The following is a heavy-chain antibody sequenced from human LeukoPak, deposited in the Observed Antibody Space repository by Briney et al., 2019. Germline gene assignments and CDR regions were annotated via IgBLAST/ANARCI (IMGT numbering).Heavy chain of an antibody. D-gene: IGHD3-10*01. CDR1: GYTFTNYG. CDR3: ARSPMVRGVMPTYFDY. V-gene: IGHV1-18*01. CDR2: ISGYTGNT. J-gene: IGHJ4*02. Sequence: ASVKVSCNASGYTFTNYGIGWVRQAPGQGLEWMGWISGYTGNTNYAQHLQGRATMTTDTSTSTAYMELRSLRSDDTAVYYCARSPMVRGVMPTYFDYWGQGTLVTVSS.